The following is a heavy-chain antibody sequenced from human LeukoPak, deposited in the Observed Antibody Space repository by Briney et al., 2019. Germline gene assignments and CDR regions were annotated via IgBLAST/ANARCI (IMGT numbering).Heavy chain of an antibody. D-gene: IGHD3-16*01. CDR3: ARVRWGGLYYFDY. CDR2: ISRSSSYI. V-gene: IGHV3-21*01. J-gene: IGHJ4*02. CDR1: GFTLSSYS. Sequence: GGSLRLSCAASGFTLSSYSMNWVRQAPGKGLEWVSSISRSSSYIYYADSVKGRFTISRDNAKNTLYLQMNSLRAEDTAVYYCARVRWGGLYYFDYWGQGTLVTVSS.